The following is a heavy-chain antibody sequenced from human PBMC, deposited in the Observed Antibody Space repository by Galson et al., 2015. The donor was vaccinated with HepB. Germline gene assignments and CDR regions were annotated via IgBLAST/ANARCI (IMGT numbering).Heavy chain of an antibody. CDR2: IYYSGST. D-gene: IGHD3-22*01. J-gene: IGHJ4*02. CDR3: ARDAGHYYDSSLFDY. CDR1: GGSISSGGYY. V-gene: IGHV4-31*03. Sequence: LSLTCTVSGGSISSGGYYWSWIRQHPGKGLEWIGYIYYSGSTYYNPSLKSRVTISVDTSKNQFSLKLSSVTAADTAVYYCARDAGHYYDSSLFDYWGQGTLVTVSS.